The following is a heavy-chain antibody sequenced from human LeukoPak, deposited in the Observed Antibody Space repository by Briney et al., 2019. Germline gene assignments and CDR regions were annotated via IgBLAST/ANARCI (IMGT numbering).Heavy chain of an antibody. Sequence: ASVKVSCKASGYTFTSYGISWVRQAPGQGLERMGWISAYNGNTNYAQKLQGRVTMTTDTSTSTAYMELRSLRSDDTAVYYCARETTVTYYYYYMDVWGKGTTVTVSS. D-gene: IGHD4-17*01. J-gene: IGHJ6*03. CDR3: ARETTVTYYYYYMDV. CDR1: GYTFTSYG. V-gene: IGHV1-18*01. CDR2: ISAYNGNT.